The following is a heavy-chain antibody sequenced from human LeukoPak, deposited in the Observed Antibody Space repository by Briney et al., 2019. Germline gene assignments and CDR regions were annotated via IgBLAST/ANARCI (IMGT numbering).Heavy chain of an antibody. CDR3: ARMGRQDAFDI. D-gene: IGHD6-6*01. Sequence: GGSLRLSCVVSGFTVSSNYMSWVRQAPGKGLEWVANIKQDGSEKCYVDSEKGRFTISRDNAKNSLYLQMNSLRAEDTAVYYCARMGRQDAFDIWGQGTMVTVSS. CDR2: IKQDGSEK. J-gene: IGHJ3*02. V-gene: IGHV3-7*01. CDR1: GFTVSSNY.